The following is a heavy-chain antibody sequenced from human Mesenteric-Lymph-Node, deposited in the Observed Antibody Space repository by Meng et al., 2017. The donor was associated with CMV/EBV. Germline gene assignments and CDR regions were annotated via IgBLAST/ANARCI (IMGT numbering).Heavy chain of an antibody. D-gene: IGHD6-19*01. CDR3: ARPFPSWQSPRLDPFGA. Sequence: RQRREPGPGQVKPSETLSLTCTVSGDSISSFYYWGWIRQPPGRGLEWIGSVHYTGSTYYSPSLKSRVTVSVDTSKNQFSLRLTSVTAADTAVYYCARPFPSWQSPRLDPFGAWGQGTLVTVSS. V-gene: IGHV4-39*01. J-gene: IGHJ5*02. CDR1: GDSISSFYY. CDR2: VHYTGST.